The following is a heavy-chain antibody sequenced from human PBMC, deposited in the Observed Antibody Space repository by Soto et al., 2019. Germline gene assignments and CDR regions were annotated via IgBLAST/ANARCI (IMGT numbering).Heavy chain of an antibody. V-gene: IGHV3-48*02. CDR2: ITSISSNI. CDR3: TTDSYSTMILLRFDY. Sequence: LXLACAPSGCTCSSCSLDWVHPPPGLGLEWVSYITSISSNIYYADSVKGRFTISRENAKNSLYLQMNSLREEETGIYYCTTDSYSTMILLRFDYWGHGTLVSVTS. CDR1: GCTCSSCS. D-gene: IGHD2-2*01. J-gene: IGHJ4*01.